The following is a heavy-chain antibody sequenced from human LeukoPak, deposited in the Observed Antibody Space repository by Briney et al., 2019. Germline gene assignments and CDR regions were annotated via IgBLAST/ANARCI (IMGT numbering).Heavy chain of an antibody. J-gene: IGHJ4*02. CDR2: ISYDGSNK. CDR1: GFTFSSYD. D-gene: IGHD1-7*01. V-gene: IGHV3-30*03. Sequence: QPGASLRLSCAASGFTFSSYDMHWVRQAPGKGLEWVAVISYDGSNKYYADSVKGRFTISRDNSKNTLYLQMNSLRAEDTAVYYCARGQLRNNWNSDFDYWGQGTLVTVSS. CDR3: ARGQLRNNWNSDFDY.